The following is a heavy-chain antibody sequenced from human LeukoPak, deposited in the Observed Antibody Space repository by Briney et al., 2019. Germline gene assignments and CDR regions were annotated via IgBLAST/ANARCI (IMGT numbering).Heavy chain of an antibody. CDR3: ARDSLGSTVVKRYYYYYMDV. CDR2: IYHSGST. Sequence: PSETLSLTCTVSGYSISSGYYWGWIRPPPGKGLEWIGSIYHSGSTYYNPSLKSRVTISVDTSKNQFSLKLSSVTAADTAVYYCARDSLGSTVVKRYYYYYMDVWGKGTTVTVSS. J-gene: IGHJ6*03. CDR1: GYSISSGYY. V-gene: IGHV4-38-2*02. D-gene: IGHD4-23*01.